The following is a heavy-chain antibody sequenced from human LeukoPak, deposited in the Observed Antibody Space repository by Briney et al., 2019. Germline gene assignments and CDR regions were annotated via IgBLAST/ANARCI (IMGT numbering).Heavy chain of an antibody. CDR3: ASLVVPAATFDY. J-gene: IGHJ4*02. Sequence: SQTLSLTCAVSGGSISSGGYSWSWIRQPPGKGLEWIGYIYHSGSTYYNPSLKSRVTISVDMSKNQFSLKLSSVTAADTAVYYCASLVVPAATFDYWGQGTLVTVSS. CDR2: IYHSGST. CDR1: GGSISSGGYS. D-gene: IGHD2-2*01. V-gene: IGHV4-30-2*01.